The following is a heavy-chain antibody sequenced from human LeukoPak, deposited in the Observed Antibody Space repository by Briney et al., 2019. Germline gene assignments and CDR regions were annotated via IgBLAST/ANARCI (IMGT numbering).Heavy chain of an antibody. Sequence: SETLSLTCTVSGGSISSYYWSWIRQPPGKGLEWIGYLYYSGSTNYNPSLKSRVTISVDTSKNQFSLRLSSVTAADTAVYYCARHTGAITMAPDALDVWGQGTMVTVSS. V-gene: IGHV4-59*08. CDR1: GGSISSYY. D-gene: IGHD3-10*01. CDR2: LYYSGST. CDR3: ARHTGAITMAPDALDV. J-gene: IGHJ3*01.